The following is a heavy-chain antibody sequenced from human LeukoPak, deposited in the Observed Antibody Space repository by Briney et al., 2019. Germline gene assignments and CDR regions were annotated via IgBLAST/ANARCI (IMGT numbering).Heavy chain of an antibody. Sequence: PSETLSLTCTVSGGSISSYYWSWIRQPPGKGLEWIGYIYYSGSTNYNPSLKSRVTISVDTSKNQFSLKLSSVTAADTPVYYCARVARQEGTSITILHWFDPWGQGTLVTVSS. J-gene: IGHJ5*02. CDR1: GGSISSYY. CDR3: ARVARQEGTSITILHWFDP. D-gene: IGHD3-3*01. V-gene: IGHV4-59*01. CDR2: IYYSGST.